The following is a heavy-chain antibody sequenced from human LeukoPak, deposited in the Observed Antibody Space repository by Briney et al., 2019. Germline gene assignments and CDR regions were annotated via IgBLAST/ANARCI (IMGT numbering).Heavy chain of an antibody. CDR3: AKSFGPGSFFDY. J-gene: IGHJ4*02. D-gene: IGHD3-10*01. Sequence: GGSLRLSCAASGFSFSSYAMSWVRQAPGKGLEWVSAIGGSGGDTYYADSVKGRFTISRDNSKNTLFLQMNSLRAEDTAVHYCAKSFGPGSFFDYWGQGTLVTVSS. CDR1: GFSFSSYA. CDR2: IGGSGGDT. V-gene: IGHV3-23*01.